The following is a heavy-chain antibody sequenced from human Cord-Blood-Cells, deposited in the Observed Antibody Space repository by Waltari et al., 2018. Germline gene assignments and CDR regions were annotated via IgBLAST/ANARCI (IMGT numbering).Heavy chain of an antibody. V-gene: IGHV3-74*01. CDR1: GFTFSSSW. D-gene: IGHD3-10*01. Sequence: EVQLVESVGGLVQPGGSLRLSCAASGFTFSSSWMNWVRQAPGKGLGWVSRINSDGSSTSYTDSGKGRCTISRDNAKNTLYLQMNSLRAEDTAVYYCATGVGGSVVYWGQGTLVTVSS. CDR3: ATGVGGSVVY. J-gene: IGHJ4*02. CDR2: INSDGSST.